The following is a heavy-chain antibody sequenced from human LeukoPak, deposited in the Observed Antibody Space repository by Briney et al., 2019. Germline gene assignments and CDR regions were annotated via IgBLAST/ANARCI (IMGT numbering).Heavy chain of an antibody. J-gene: IGHJ4*02. V-gene: IGHV1-8*01. CDR3: ARHLGPLTYDY. D-gene: IGHD3-16*01. CDR2: RNPNSWNT. CDR1: VYTFTRYD. Sequence: ASVNVSCKSSVYTFTRYDINWVRQATSQGREWMGWRNPNSWNTGYAQKFQGRVTMTRNTSISTAYMELSNLQSEDTAVYYCARHLGPLTYDYWAQGTLVILSS.